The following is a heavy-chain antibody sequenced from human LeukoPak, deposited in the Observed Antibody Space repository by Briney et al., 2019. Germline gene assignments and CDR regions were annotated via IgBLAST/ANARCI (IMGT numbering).Heavy chain of an antibody. CDR3: ARDPMGIAVAGTHYFDY. CDR1: GYTFTSYY. CDR2: INPSGGST. Sequence: ASVKVSCKASGYTFTSYYMHWVRQAPGQGLEWMGIINPSGGSTSYAQKFQGRVTMTTDTSTSTAYMELRSLRSDDTAVYYCARDPMGIAVAGTHYFDYWGQGTLVTVSS. J-gene: IGHJ4*02. D-gene: IGHD6-19*01. V-gene: IGHV1-46*01.